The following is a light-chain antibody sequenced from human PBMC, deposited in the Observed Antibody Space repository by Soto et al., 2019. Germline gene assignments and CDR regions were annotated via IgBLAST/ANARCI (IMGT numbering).Light chain of an antibody. Sequence: QSVLTQPPSASGSPGQSVTISCTGTSNDVGGYNYVSWYQQHPGKAPKLMIYDVSKRPSGVPDRFSGSKSGNTASLTVSWLQAEDEADYYCSSYAGSNNPVVFGGGTKLTVL. J-gene: IGLJ2*01. CDR1: SNDVGGYNY. V-gene: IGLV2-8*01. CDR2: DVS. CDR3: SSYAGSNNPVV.